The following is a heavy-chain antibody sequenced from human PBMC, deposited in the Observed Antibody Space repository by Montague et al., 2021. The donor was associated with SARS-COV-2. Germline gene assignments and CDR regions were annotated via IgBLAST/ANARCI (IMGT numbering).Heavy chain of an antibody. Sequence: SKTLSLTCAVYGGSFGDDHWSWIRQPPGKGREWIGDIKQSGSTNYNPSLKSRGTISVDTSKNQFSLKLTSVTAADTAVYFCARGHLSVSMIVVVFTSASYYFDYWGQGAQVTVSS. CDR2: IKQSGST. D-gene: IGHD3-22*01. CDR3: ARGHLSVSMIVVVFTSASYYFDY. J-gene: IGHJ4*02. V-gene: IGHV4-34*01. CDR1: GGSFGDDH.